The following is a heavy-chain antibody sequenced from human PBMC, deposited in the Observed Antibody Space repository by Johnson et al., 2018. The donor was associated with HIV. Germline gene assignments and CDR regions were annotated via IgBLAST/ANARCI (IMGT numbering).Heavy chain of an antibody. CDR2: IWYDGSNK. J-gene: IGHJ3*02. Sequence: QVLLVESGGGVVQPGRSLRLSCAASGFTFSSYGMHWVRQAPGTGLAWVAVIWYDGSNKYYADSVKGRFTISKDNSKNTLYLQMNSLRAEDTAVYYCAREGRHYYDSSGHAFDIWGQGTMVTVSS. D-gene: IGHD3-22*01. CDR1: GFTFSSYG. V-gene: IGHV3-33*01. CDR3: AREGRHYYDSSGHAFDI.